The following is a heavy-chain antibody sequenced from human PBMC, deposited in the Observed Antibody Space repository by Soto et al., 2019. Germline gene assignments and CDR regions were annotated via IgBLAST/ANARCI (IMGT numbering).Heavy chain of an antibody. D-gene: IGHD1-20*01. Sequence: PGESLKISSKGSGYSFTSYWISWVRQMPGKGLEWMGRIDPSDSYTNYSPSFQGHVTISADKSISTAYLQWSSLKASDTAMYYCARHGITGYYYYGMDVWGQGTTVTVSS. CDR3: ARHGITGYYYYGMDV. V-gene: IGHV5-10-1*01. J-gene: IGHJ6*02. CDR1: GYSFTSYW. CDR2: IDPSDSYT.